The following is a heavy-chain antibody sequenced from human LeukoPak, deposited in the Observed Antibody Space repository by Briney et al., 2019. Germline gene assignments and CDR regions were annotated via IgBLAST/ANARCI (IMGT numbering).Heavy chain of an antibody. J-gene: IGHJ4*02. CDR3: ASGRDYYGSGSYYPPQFDY. Sequence: SETLSLTCTVSGGSISSYYWSWIRQPPGKGLEWIGYIYYRGGTNYNPSLQSRVTISVDTSKNQFSLKVTSVTAADTAVYYCASGRDYYGSGSYYPPQFDYWGQGTLVTVSS. CDR1: GGSISSYY. V-gene: IGHV4-59*12. D-gene: IGHD3-10*01. CDR2: IYYRGGT.